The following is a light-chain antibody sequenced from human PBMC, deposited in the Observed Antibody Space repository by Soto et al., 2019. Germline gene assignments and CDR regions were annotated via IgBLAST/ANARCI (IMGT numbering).Light chain of an antibody. CDR3: QPYYSTPWT. CDR2: WAS. V-gene: IGKV4-1*01. Sequence: DIVMTQSPDSLAVSLGERATINCKSSQSVLHSSNNKNYLAWYQQRAGQPPKLLIYWASTRESGVPARFSGSGSGTDFTLTISSLQAEDVAVYYCQPYYSTPWTFGQGTNVEIK. CDR1: QSVLHSSNNKNY. J-gene: IGKJ1*01.